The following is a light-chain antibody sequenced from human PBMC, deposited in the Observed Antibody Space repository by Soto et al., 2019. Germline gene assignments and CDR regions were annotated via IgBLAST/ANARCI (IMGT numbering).Light chain of an antibody. CDR2: EGS. V-gene: IGLV2-23*01. CDR1: SSDVGSYNL. Sequence: QSALTQPASVSGSPGQSITISRTGTSSDVGSYNLVSWYQQHPGKAPKLMIYEGSKRPSGVSNRFSGSKSGNTASLTISGLQAEDEADYYCCSYAGSYVVFGGGTKLTLL. CDR3: CSYAGSYVV. J-gene: IGLJ2*01.